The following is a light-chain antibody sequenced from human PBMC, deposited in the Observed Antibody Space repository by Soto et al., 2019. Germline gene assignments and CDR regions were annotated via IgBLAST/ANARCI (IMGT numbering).Light chain of an antibody. CDR3: QQYSTYPLT. V-gene: IGKV1-16*01. CDR2: AIS. J-gene: IGKJ4*01. CDR1: QAIKVY. Sequence: DIRMTQSPSSLSASVGDRVTITCRARQAIKVYLAWFQQKPGKAPKSLIYAISSLQSGVPSRFSGSGSGTEFTLTISSLQPEDFETYYCQQYSTYPLTFGGGTKVEIK.